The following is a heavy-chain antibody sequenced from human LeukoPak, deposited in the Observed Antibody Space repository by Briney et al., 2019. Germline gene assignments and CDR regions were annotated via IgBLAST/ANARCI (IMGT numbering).Heavy chain of an antibody. J-gene: IGHJ6*03. CDR1: GFTFSSYE. CDR2: ISSSGSTI. Sequence: PGGSLRLSCAASGFTFSSYEMNWVRQAPGKELEWASYISSSGSTIYYADSVKGRFTISRDNAKNSLYLQMNSLRAEDTAVYYCAREEEVYMDVWGKGTTVTISS. V-gene: IGHV3-48*03. CDR3: AREEEVYMDV.